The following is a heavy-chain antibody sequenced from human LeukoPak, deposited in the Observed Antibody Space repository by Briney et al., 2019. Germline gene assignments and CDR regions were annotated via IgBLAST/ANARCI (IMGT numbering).Heavy chain of an antibody. CDR2: ISGSGGST. CDR3: AKCARVDWLPFDY. Sequence: GGSLRLSCAASGFTFSNYALSWVRQAPGKGLEWVSGISGSGGSTYYADSVKGRFTISRDNSKNTLSLQMNSLRGEDTAVYYCAKCARVDWLPFDYWGQGTLVTVSS. CDR1: GFTFSNYA. D-gene: IGHD3-9*01. J-gene: IGHJ4*02. V-gene: IGHV3-23*01.